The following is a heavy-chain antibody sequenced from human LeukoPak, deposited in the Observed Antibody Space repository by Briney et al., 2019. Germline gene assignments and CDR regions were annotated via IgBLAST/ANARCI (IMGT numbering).Heavy chain of an antibody. CDR3: ARVRGYCSSTSCYYSFDY. CDR2: IYQSGSI. V-gene: IGHV4-38-2*02. CDR1: GYSISNGCY. Sequence: SETLSLTCTVSGYSISNGCYWGWIRQPPGKGLEWIGSIYQSGSIYYNPSLKSRVTISVDTSKNQFSLKLSSVTAADTAVYYCARVRGYCSSTSCYYSFDYWGQGTLVTVSS. J-gene: IGHJ4*02. D-gene: IGHD2-2*01.